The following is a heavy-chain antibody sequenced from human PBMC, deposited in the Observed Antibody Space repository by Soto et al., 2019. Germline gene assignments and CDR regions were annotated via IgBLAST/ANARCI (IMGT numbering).Heavy chain of an antibody. CDR3: ARHWNKRYFDWLYIGY. D-gene: IGHD3-9*01. J-gene: IGHJ4*02. V-gene: IGHV5-51*01. CDR2: IYPGDSDT. Sequence: PGESLKISCKGSEYSFSTYWIAWVRQMPGKGLEWMGIIYPGDSDTRYSPSFQGQVTISADKSISTAYLQWSSLKASDTAMYYCARHWNKRYFDWLYIGYWGQGTLVTVSS. CDR1: EYSFSTYW.